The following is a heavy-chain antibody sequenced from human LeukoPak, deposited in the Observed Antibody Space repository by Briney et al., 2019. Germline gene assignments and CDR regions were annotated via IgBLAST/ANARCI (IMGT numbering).Heavy chain of an antibody. CDR1: GGSISSYY. Sequence: SETLSLTCTVSGGSISSYYWSWVRQPPGKGLEWIGYIYYSGSTNYNPSFKSRVTISVDTSKNQFSLKLSSVTAADTAVYYCARDKGRDGYNYYYGMDVWGQGTTVTVSS. CDR2: IYYSGST. V-gene: IGHV4-59*01. J-gene: IGHJ6*02. D-gene: IGHD5-24*01. CDR3: ARDKGRDGYNYYYGMDV.